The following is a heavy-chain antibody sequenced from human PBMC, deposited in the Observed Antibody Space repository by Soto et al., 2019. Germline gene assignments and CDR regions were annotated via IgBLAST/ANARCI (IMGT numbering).Heavy chain of an antibody. D-gene: IGHD1-26*01. CDR2: IWYDGSNK. J-gene: IGHJ4*02. CDR3: AREEQWALSSFDY. CDR1: GFTFSSYG. Sequence: QVQLVESGGGVVQPGRSLRLSCAASGFTFSSYGMHWVRQAPGKGLQWVAVIWYDGSNKYYADSVKGRSTISIDNSKNTRYLQMNSLRAEDTTVYYCAREEQWALSSFDYWGQGTLVTVSS. V-gene: IGHV3-33*01.